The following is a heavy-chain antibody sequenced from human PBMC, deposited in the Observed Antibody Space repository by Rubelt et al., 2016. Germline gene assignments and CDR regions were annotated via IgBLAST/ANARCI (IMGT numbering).Heavy chain of an antibody. CDR1: GGTFSSYA. D-gene: IGHD6-19*01. V-gene: IGHV1-69*01. Sequence: QVQLVQSGAEVKKPGSSVKVSCKASGGTFSSYALSWVRQAPGQGLEWMGEINHSLGTANYARKFQGRATITADESPGKAYMELSSLRSEDTAVYYCARVQYSSGWYFDYWGQGTLVTVSS. CDR2: INHSLGTA. CDR3: ARVQYSSGWYFDY. J-gene: IGHJ4*02.